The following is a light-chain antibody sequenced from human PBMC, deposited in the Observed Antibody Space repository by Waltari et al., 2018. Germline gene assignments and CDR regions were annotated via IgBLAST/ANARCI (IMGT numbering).Light chain of an antibody. CDR2: MAS. CDR3: QQYHTYPYT. CDR1: QTVTNW. Sequence: DIQMTQSPSTLSASIGDTVTIPCRASQTVTNWLAWYQQKTGQAPKVLIYMASTLDSGVPSRFSGSGYGTHFTLTITSLQPDDVAAYHCQQYHTYPYTFGQGTKLEIK. J-gene: IGKJ2*01. V-gene: IGKV1-5*03.